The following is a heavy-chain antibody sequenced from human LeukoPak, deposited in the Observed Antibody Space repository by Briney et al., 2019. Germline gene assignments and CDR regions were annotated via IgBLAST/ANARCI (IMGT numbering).Heavy chain of an antibody. CDR2: ISSSGSTI. V-gene: IGHV3-11*01. CDR3: ARESAVAGTGINFDY. D-gene: IGHD6-19*01. J-gene: IGHJ4*02. Sequence: GGSLRLSCAASGFTFSDYYMSWIRQAPGKGLEWASYISSSGSTIYYADSVKGRFTISRDNAKNSLYLQMNSLRAEDTAVYYCARESAVAGTGINFDYWGQGTLVTVSS. CDR1: GFTFSDYY.